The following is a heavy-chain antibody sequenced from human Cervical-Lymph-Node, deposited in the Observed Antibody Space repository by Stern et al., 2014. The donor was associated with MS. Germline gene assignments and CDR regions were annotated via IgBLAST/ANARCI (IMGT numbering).Heavy chain of an antibody. CDR2: IDTKTGNP. Sequence: QVQLVQSGSELKKPWASVKVSCKASGYTFTRYAMNWVRQAPGQGLEWMGWIDTKTGNPTYAQGFTGRFVFSLDTSVSTAYLQISSLKAEDTAVYYCARTIPYYCSGGSCYIDDWGQGTLVTVSS. J-gene: IGHJ4*02. CDR3: ARTIPYYCSGGSCYIDD. D-gene: IGHD2-15*01. V-gene: IGHV7-4-1*02. CDR1: GYTFTRYA.